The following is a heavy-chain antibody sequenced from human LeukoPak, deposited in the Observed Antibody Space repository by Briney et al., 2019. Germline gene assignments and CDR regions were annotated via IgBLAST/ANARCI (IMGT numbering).Heavy chain of an antibody. V-gene: IGHV1-69*13. Sequence: ASVKVSCRASGGTFSSYAISWARQAPGQGLEWMGGIIPIFGTANYAQKFQGRVTITADESTSTAYMELSSLRSEDTAVYYCARVEDERIDYWGQGTLVTVSS. J-gene: IGHJ4*02. CDR2: IIPIFGTA. CDR3: ARVEDERIDY. CDR1: GGTFSSYA.